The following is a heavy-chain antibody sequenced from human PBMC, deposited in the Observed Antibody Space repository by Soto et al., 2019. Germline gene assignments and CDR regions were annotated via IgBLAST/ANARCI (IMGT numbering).Heavy chain of an antibody. CDR3: TAVTTNRVP. Sequence: EVQLLESGGGLIQPGGSLRLSCATSGFIFSDYAMSWVRQAPGKGLEWVSYISGTDGTTDYADSVKGRFTISRDNSKNTLYLQMIGLRADDTAVYYCTAVTTNRVPWGQGTLVTVSS. CDR2: ISGTDGTT. D-gene: IGHD4-17*01. J-gene: IGHJ5*02. CDR1: GFIFSDYA. V-gene: IGHV3-23*01.